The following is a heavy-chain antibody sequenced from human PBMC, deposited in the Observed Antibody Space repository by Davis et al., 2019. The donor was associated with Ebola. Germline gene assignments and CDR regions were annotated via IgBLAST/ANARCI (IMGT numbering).Heavy chain of an antibody. CDR2: INP. D-gene: IGHD4-17*01. V-gene: IGHV1-18*03. CDR3: ARMPPDYGDAFDI. J-gene: IGHJ3*02. CDR1: GGTFSSYA. Sequence: ASVKVSCKASGGTFSSYAIIWVRQAPGQGLQWMGWINPNMTTDTSTSTAFMELRSLRPDDTAAYYCARMPPDYGDAFDIWGQGTMVTVSS.